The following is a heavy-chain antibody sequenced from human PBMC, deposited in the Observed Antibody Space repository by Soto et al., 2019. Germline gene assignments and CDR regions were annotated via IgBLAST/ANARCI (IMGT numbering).Heavy chain of an antibody. J-gene: IGHJ4*02. CDR2: ISSSSSTI. CDR3: AKGGLYYFDY. CDR1: GFTFSSYS. D-gene: IGHD3-16*01. Sequence: PGGSLRLSCAASGFTFSSYSMNWVRQAPGKGLEWVSYISSSSSTIYYADSVKGRFTISRDNSKNTLYLQMNSLRAEDTAVYYCAKGGLYYFDYWGQGTLVTVSS. V-gene: IGHV3-48*01.